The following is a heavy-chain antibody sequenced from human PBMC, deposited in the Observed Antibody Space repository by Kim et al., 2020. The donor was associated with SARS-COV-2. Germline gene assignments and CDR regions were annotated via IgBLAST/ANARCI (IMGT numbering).Heavy chain of an antibody. CDR2: ISSSSSTI. Sequence: GGSLRLSCTASGFTFSSYSMNWVRQAPGKGLEWVSYISSSSSTIYYADSVKGRFTISRDNAKNSLYLQMNSLRDEDTAVYYCARDIDVSSSWYWYSYWYFDLWGRGTLVTVSS. D-gene: IGHD6-13*01. V-gene: IGHV3-48*02. CDR3: ARDIDVSSSWYWYSYWYFDL. CDR1: GFTFSSYS. J-gene: IGHJ2*01.